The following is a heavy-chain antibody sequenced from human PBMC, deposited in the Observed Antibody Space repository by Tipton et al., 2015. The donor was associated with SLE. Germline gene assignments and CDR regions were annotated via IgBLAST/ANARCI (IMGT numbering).Heavy chain of an antibody. CDR1: GFFGSNKY. CDR2: IYIGNFT. V-gene: IGHV3-66*01. CDR3: ATINGWYVGS. Sequence: QLVQSGGGLVQPGGSLRLSCAASGFFGSNKYMSWVRQAPGKGLEWVSIIYIGNFTYYAESVKGRFTISRDNSKNTLYLQMNRLRAEDTATYYCATINGWYVGSWGRGTLVIVSS. J-gene: IGHJ5*01. D-gene: IGHD6-19*01.